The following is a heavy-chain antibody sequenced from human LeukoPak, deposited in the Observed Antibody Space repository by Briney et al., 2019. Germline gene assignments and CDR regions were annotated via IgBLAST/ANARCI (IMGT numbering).Heavy chain of an antibody. V-gene: IGHV3-23*01. CDR1: GFTFSKYA. J-gene: IGHJ3*02. D-gene: IGHD2-15*01. CDR3: AREGWELLGAFDI. CDR2: VNDRGTGT. Sequence: GGSLRLSCAASGFTFSKYAMSWVRQAPGKGLEWVSTVNDRGTGTYYADSVKGRFTISRDNSKSTLSLQMISLRAEDTAVYYCAREGWELLGAFDIWGQGTMVTVSS.